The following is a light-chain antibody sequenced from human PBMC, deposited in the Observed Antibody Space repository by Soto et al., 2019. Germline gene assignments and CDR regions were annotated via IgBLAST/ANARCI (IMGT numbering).Light chain of an antibody. V-gene: IGKV3-20*01. CDR1: QSVSSSY. Sequence: EIVLTRSPGTLSLSPGERATLSCRASQSVSSSYLAWYQQKPGQAPRLLISGASSRATGIPDRFSGSGSGTDFTLTISRLEPEDFAVYYCQQYGYSSTFGQGTRLEIK. CDR3: QQYGYSST. CDR2: GAS. J-gene: IGKJ2*01.